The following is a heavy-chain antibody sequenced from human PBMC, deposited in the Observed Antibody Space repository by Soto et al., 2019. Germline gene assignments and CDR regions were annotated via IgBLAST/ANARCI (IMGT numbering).Heavy chain of an antibody. J-gene: IGHJ5*02. D-gene: IGHD3-10*01. Sequence: QVQLQQWGAGLLKPSETLSLTCAVYGVSSSGYYWSWIRQPPGKGLEWIGEINHSGSTNYNPSLKSRVTISVDTSKNWFSLRLTSVIAADTAVYYCARGRDYYGLGSHNGFDPWGQGTLVTVSS. CDR2: INHSGST. CDR3: ARGRDYYGLGSHNGFDP. CDR1: GVSSSGYY. V-gene: IGHV4-34*01.